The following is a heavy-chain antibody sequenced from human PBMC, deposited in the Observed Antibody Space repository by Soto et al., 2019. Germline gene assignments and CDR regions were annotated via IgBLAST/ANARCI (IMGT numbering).Heavy chain of an antibody. CDR2: MTFDGSIK. CDR3: ATVAVPPAFDI. V-gene: IGHV3-30*03. CDR1: GFIFRSYG. Sequence: QVQLVESVGGVVQPGRSLRLSCAASGFIFRSYGMNWVRQAPCKGLAWVAVMTFDGSIKYYSDSVKGRVTISRDNSKNTLYRQRNSLRAEDKAVDYCATVAVPPAFDIWGQGTMVTVSS. J-gene: IGHJ3*02. D-gene: IGHD2-2*01.